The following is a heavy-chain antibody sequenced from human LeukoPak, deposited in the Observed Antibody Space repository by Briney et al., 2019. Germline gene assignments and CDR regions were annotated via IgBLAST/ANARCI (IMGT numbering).Heavy chain of an antibody. V-gene: IGHV4-4*07. J-gene: IGHJ4*02. D-gene: IGHD6-13*01. CDR2: IYSSGST. Sequence: SETLSLTCTVSGGSISNSYWSWIRQPAGKGLEWIGRIYSSGSTNYNPTLKSRVTMSVDTSKNQFSLKVTSVTAADTAVYYCARDPVAAAGVDFDYWGQGTLVTVSS. CDR1: GGSISNSY. CDR3: ARDPVAAAGVDFDY.